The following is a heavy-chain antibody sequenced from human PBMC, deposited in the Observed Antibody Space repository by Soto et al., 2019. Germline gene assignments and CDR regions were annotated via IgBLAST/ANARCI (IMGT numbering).Heavy chain of an antibody. Sequence: QVQLVQSGAEVRKHGSSVKVSCKASGGSFSSYAISWVRQAPGQGLEWMGGIIPIFGTANYAQKFQGRVTITADESTSTAYMELSSLRSEDTAVYYCAGNWNYENYYYGMDVWGQGTTVTVSS. J-gene: IGHJ6*02. D-gene: IGHD1-7*01. CDR3: AGNWNYENYYYGMDV. CDR1: GGSFSSYA. V-gene: IGHV1-69*01. CDR2: IIPIFGTA.